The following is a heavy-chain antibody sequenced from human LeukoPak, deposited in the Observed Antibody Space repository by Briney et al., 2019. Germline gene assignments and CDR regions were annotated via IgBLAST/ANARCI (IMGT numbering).Heavy chain of an antibody. CDR1: GFTFSSYW. CDR2: IKQDGSEK. Sequence: GGSLRLSCAASGFTFSSYWMSWVRQAPGKGLEWVANIKQDGSEKYYVDSVKGRFTISRDNAKNTLYLQMNSLRAEDTAVYYCASPRYSSSWYALDYWGQGTLVTVSS. V-gene: IGHV3-7*01. J-gene: IGHJ4*02. D-gene: IGHD6-13*01. CDR3: ASPRYSSSWYALDY.